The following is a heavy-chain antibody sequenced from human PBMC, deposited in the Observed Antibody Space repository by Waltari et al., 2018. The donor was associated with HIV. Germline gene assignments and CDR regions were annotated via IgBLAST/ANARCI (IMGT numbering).Heavy chain of an antibody. V-gene: IGHV1-3*01. Sequence: QVQLVQSGAEVKKPGASVKVSCRASGIKFNADAVPWVRQAPGQGLEWLGSINVGTIFSRYSQMFQGRLTFTRDTSETTIFMELRSLKSEDTAVYFCAGGSAWLVNVLEIWGQGTLVTVSS. CDR3: AGGSAWLVNVLEI. D-gene: IGHD5-12*01. CDR2: INVGTIFS. CDR1: GIKFNADA. J-gene: IGHJ4*02.